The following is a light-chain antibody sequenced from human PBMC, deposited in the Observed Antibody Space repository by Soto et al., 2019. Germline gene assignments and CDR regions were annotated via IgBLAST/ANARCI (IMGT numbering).Light chain of an antibody. Sequence: DIQMTQSPFTLSASVGDRVTITCRASQSIGTRLAWYQQKPGKAPKLLIYDASSLESGVPSRFSGSGSGTEFTLTISSLQPDDFATYYCQQYNSYWTFGQGTKVDIK. V-gene: IGKV1-5*01. CDR2: DAS. CDR1: QSIGTR. J-gene: IGKJ1*01. CDR3: QQYNSYWT.